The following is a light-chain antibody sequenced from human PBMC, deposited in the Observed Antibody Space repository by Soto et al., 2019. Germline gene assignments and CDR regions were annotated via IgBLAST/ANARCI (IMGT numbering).Light chain of an antibody. CDR3: QQYGSSRWT. V-gene: IGKV3-20*01. CDR1: QSVSSNY. Sequence: EIVLAQSPGTLSLSPGERATLSCRASQSVSSNYLAWYQQKPGQAPRLLIYAASSGATGIPDRFSGSGSGTDFTLTISRLEPEDFAVYYCQQYGSSRWTFGQGAKVEV. CDR2: AAS. J-gene: IGKJ1*01.